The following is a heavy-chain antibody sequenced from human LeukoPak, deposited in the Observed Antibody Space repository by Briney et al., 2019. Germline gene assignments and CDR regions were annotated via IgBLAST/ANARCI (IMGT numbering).Heavy chain of an antibody. D-gene: IGHD5-18*01. CDR1: GFTFSNYW. V-gene: IGHV3-74*01. J-gene: IGHJ3*01. CDR2: INTDGSST. CDR3: ARDFLQLGG. Sequence: GGSLTLSCAASGFTFSNYWMHWVRQAPGKGLVWVSRINTDGSSTSYVDSVKGRFTISRDNAKNTLYLQMNSLRAEDTAVYYCARDFLQLGGWGQGTMATVSS.